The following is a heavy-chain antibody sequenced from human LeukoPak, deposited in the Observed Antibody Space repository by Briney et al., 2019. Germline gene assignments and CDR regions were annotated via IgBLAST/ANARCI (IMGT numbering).Heavy chain of an antibody. CDR3: ARGNYDSSGYFDY. J-gene: IGHJ4*02. CDR2: IYYSGST. Sequence: SETLSLTCTVSGGSISSYYWSWIRQPPGKGLEWIGYIYYSGSTNHNPSLKSRVTISVDTSKNQFSLKLSSVTAADTAVYYCARGNYDSSGYFDYWGQGTLVTVSS. D-gene: IGHD3-22*01. CDR1: GGSISSYY. V-gene: IGHV4-59*01.